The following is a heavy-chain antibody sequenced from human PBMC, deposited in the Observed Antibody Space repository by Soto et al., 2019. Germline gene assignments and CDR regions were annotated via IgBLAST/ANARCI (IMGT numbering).Heavy chain of an antibody. J-gene: IGHJ4*02. CDR1: GYTFTSHA. V-gene: IGHV1-3*04. D-gene: IGHD3-16*01. Sequence: QVQLVQSGAEVKKPGASVKISCEASGYTFTSHAMRWVRQAPGQRLEWMGWINTDNGNTKYSQTFQDRVTFTRDTSATTAYMEVSSLRSEDTAVYFCARDPGYGHCFDYWGQGTLVTVSS. CDR3: ARDPGYGHCFDY. CDR2: INTDNGNT.